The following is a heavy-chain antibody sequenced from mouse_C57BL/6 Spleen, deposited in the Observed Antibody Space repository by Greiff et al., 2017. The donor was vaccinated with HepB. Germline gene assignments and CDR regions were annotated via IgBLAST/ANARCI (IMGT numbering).Heavy chain of an antibody. CDR3: ARLLRDYFDY. D-gene: IGHD1-1*01. J-gene: IGHJ2*01. CDR1: GYAFSSYW. Sequence: VQLQQSGAELVKPGASVKISCKASGYAFSSYWMNWVKQRPGKGLEWIGQIYPGDGDTNYNGKFKGKATLTADKSSSTAYMQLSSLTSEDTAIYYCARLLRDYFDYWGQGTTLTVSS. CDR2: IYPGDGDT. V-gene: IGHV1-80*01.